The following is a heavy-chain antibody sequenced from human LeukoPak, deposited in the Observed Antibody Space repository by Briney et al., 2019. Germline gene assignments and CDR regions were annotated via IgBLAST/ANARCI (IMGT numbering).Heavy chain of an antibody. Sequence: PGGSLRLSCAASGFTVSSNYMSWVRQAPGKGLEWVSVIYSGGSTYYADSVKDRFTVSRDNSKNTLYLQMNSLRAEDTAVYYCARSRITMIVGEDAFDIWGQGTMVTVSS. CDR1: GFTVSSNY. V-gene: IGHV3-53*01. J-gene: IGHJ3*02. CDR3: ARSRITMIVGEDAFDI. CDR2: IYSGGST. D-gene: IGHD3-22*01.